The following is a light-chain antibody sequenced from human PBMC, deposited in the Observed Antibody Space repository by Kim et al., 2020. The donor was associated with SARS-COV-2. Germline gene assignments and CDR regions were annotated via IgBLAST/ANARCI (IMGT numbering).Light chain of an antibody. V-gene: IGLV3-19*01. CDR2: GRN. Sequence: SSELTQDPAVSVALGQTVRITCQGDSLRSYYATWYQQKPRQAPLLVIFGRNNRPSGIPDRFSGSTSGNTASLTISGAQAEDEADFYCQSRDGGGNVVFGGGTQLTVL. CDR3: QSRDGGGNVV. CDR1: SLRSYY. J-gene: IGLJ2*01.